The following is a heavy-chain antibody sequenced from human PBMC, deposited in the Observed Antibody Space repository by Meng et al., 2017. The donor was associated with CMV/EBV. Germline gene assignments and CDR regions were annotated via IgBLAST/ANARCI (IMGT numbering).Heavy chain of an antibody. V-gene: IGHV6-1*01. D-gene: IGHD2-15*01. CDR1: GDSVSSNSAA. CDR3: ARAPGIWSPYYFDY. CDR2: TYYRSKWYN. Sequence: SETLSLTCPISGDSVSSNSAAWNWVRQSPSRGLEWLGRTYYRSKWYNDYAVSVKSRITSNPDTSKNQFSLQLNSVTPEDTAVYYCARAPGIWSPYYFDYWGQGTLVTVSS. J-gene: IGHJ4*02.